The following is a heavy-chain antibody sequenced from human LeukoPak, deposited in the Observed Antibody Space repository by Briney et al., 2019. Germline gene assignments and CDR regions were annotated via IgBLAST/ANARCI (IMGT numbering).Heavy chain of an antibody. CDR1: GFTFSSYG. D-gene: IGHD2-15*01. V-gene: IGHV3-30*18. J-gene: IGHJ4*02. Sequence: GGSLRLSCAASGFTFSSYGMHWVRQAPGKGLEWVAVISYDGSNKYYADSVKGRFTISRDNSKNTLYLQMNSLRAEDTAVYYCAKDRGVVVVAATSLDYWGQGTLVTVSS. CDR2: ISYDGSNK. CDR3: AKDRGVVVVAATSLDY.